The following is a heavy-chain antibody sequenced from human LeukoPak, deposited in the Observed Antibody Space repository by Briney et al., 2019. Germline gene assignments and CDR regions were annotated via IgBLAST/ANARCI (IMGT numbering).Heavy chain of an antibody. CDR3: AGGLVRYFDWLLSTSFDY. V-gene: IGHV1-2*02. CDR1: GYTFTGYY. D-gene: IGHD3-9*01. Sequence: ASVKVSCKASGYTFTGYYMHWVRQAPGQGLEWMGWINPNSGGTNYAQKFQGRVTMTRDTSISTAYMELSRLRSDDTAVYYCAGGLVRYFDWLLSTSFDYWGQGTLVTVSS. CDR2: INPNSGGT. J-gene: IGHJ4*02.